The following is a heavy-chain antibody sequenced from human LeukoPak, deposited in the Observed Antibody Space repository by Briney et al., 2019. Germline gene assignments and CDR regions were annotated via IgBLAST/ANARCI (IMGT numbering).Heavy chain of an antibody. CDR3: ARRAGAYSHPYDY. Sequence: GKSLRLSCAASGFTFSSYAMHWVRQAPGKGLEWVTVISYDGINEYYADSVKGRFTISRDNSKNTLYLQMNSLRAEDTAVYYCARRAGAYSHPYDYWGQGTLVTVSS. CDR1: GFTFSSYA. J-gene: IGHJ4*02. D-gene: IGHD4/OR15-4a*01. CDR2: ISYDGINE. V-gene: IGHV3-30*14.